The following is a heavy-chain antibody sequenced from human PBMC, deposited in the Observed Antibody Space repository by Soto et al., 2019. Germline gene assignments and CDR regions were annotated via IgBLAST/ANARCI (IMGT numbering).Heavy chain of an antibody. CDR3: TQRRFGGRGVTTTDV. V-gene: IGHV4-31*03. CDR2: IYYSGST. Sequence: SETLSLTCTVSGGSISSGGYYWSCIRQHPGQGLEWIGYIYYSGSTYYNPSLKSRVTISEDTSKNQFSLNLGSVTAADTAVYYCTQRRFGGRGVTTTDVWGPGTTVTVSS. D-gene: IGHD3-10*01. J-gene: IGHJ6*02. CDR1: GGSISSGGYY.